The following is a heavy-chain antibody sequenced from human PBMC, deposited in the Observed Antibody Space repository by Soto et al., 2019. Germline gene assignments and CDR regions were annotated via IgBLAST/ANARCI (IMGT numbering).Heavy chain of an antibody. CDR1: GGSVSSSNW. J-gene: IGHJ4*02. CDR2: TFHSGTT. Sequence: SETLSLTCEVSGGSVSSSNWWSWVRQAPGKGLEWIGETFHSGTTNYNPSLRNRVTISVDKSSNQFSLKMSSVTAADTAVYYCARVYGDYLDYWGQGTLVTVSS. D-gene: IGHD4-17*01. CDR3: ARVYGDYLDY. V-gene: IGHV4-4*02.